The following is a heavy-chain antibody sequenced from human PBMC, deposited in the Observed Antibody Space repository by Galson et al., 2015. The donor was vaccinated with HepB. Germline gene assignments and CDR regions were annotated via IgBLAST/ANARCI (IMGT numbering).Heavy chain of an antibody. V-gene: IGHV4-30-4*01. CDR3: ARVARTVVSPDY. D-gene: IGHD4-23*01. CDR2: IYYSGST. Sequence: LSLTCTVSGGSISSGDYYWSWIHQPPGKGLEWIGYIYYSGSTYYNPSLKSRVTISVDTSKNQFSLKLSSVTAADTAVYYCARVARTVVSPDYWGQGTLVTVSS. CDR1: GGSISSGDYY. J-gene: IGHJ4*02.